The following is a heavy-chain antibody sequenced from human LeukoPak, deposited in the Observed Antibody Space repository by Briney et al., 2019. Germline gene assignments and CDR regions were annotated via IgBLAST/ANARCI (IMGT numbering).Heavy chain of an antibody. V-gene: IGHV1-18*01. CDR1: GYTFTSYA. J-gene: IGHJ4*02. CDR2: ISAYNGNT. CDR3: ARDLEYGAGSYGDY. Sequence: ASVTVSCKASGYTFTSYAISWVRQAPGQGLEWMGWISAYNGNTNYAQKLQGRITMTTDTSTSTAYMELRSLRSDDTAVYYCARDLEYGAGSYGDYWGQGTLVTVSS. D-gene: IGHD3-10*01.